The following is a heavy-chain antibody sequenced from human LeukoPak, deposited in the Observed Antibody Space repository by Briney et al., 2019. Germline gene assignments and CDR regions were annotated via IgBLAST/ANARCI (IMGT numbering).Heavy chain of an antibody. V-gene: IGHV4-4*02. CDR3: ARDPNYYYYMDV. CDR1: GASISSNNW. CDR2: IYYSGST. J-gene: IGHJ6*03. Sequence: SETLSLTCAVSGASISSNNWWWSWVRQPPGKGLEWIGEIYYSGSTNYNPSLKSRVTMSVDTSKNQFSLKLSSVTAADTAVYYCARDPNYYYYMDVWGKGTTVTVSS.